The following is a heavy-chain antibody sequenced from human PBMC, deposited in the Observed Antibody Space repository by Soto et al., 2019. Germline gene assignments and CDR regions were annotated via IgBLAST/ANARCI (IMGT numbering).Heavy chain of an antibody. D-gene: IGHD6-6*01. Sequence: XGSLRLTCAASGFTFTDYSMSWIRQAPGKGLEWLAFIDSRGRTLSYADSVKGRFTISRDNAKNSLYLQMHSLRADDTAVYYCESQAARKYIDAWGQGDVVTVSS. J-gene: IGHJ4*02. CDR2: IDSRGRTL. CDR1: GFTFTDYS. CDR3: ESQAARKYIDA. V-gene: IGHV3-11*01.